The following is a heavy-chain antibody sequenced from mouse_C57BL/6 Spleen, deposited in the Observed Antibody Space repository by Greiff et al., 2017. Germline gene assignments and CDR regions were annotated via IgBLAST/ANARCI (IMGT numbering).Heavy chain of an antibody. CDR2: ISNGGGST. CDR1: GFTFSDYY. Sequence: EVHLVESGGGLVQPGGSLKLSCAASGFTFSDYYMYWVRQTPEKRLEWVAYISNGGGSTYYPDTVKGRFTISRDNAKNTLYLQMSRLKSEDTAMYYCARASYDYDGLRFDYWGQGTTLTVSS. D-gene: IGHD2-4*01. V-gene: IGHV5-12*01. CDR3: ARASYDYDGLRFDY. J-gene: IGHJ2*01.